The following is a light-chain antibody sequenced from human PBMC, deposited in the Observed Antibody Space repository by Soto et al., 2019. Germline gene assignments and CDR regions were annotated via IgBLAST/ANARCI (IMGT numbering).Light chain of an antibody. CDR1: QSVSSTS. V-gene: IGKV3-20*01. Sequence: IVLTQSPGTLSLSPGERATLSCRAIQSVSSTSLAWYQQKPGQAPRLLIYGASSRATGIPDRFSGSGSGTDFTLTISRLEPEDFAVFYCQQYDTSPWTFGQGTKVDIK. CDR2: GAS. CDR3: QQYDTSPWT. J-gene: IGKJ1*01.